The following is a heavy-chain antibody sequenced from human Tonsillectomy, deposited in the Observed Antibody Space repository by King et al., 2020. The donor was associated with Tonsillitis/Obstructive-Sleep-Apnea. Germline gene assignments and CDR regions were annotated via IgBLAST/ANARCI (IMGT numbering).Heavy chain of an antibody. CDR2: ISYDGGNK. Sequence: VQLVESGGGVVQPGRSLRLSCAASRFTFSSYAMHWVRQVPGKGLEWVAVISYDGGNKYYADSVKGPFTISRDNSKNTLYLQMNSLRAEDTAVYYCAREDGYCSGGSCYSKAFDIWGQGTMVTVSS. D-gene: IGHD2-15*01. CDR3: AREDGYCSGGSCYSKAFDI. V-gene: IGHV3-30*01. CDR1: RFTFSSYA. J-gene: IGHJ3*02.